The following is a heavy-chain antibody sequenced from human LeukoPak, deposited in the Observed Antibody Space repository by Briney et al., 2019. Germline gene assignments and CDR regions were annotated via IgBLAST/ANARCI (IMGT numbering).Heavy chain of an antibody. CDR3: ARGGFTTWFDP. V-gene: IGHV3-23*01. D-gene: IGHD3-10*01. CDR2: IRADGGDT. Sequence: GGSLRLSCAASGFTFNIYSMSWDRQAPGKGLEWVSTIRADGGDTYCADSVKGRFTISRDNSKNTLYLEMNNLRAEDTAVYYCARGGFTTWFDPWGQGALVTVSS. CDR1: GFTFNIYS. J-gene: IGHJ5*02.